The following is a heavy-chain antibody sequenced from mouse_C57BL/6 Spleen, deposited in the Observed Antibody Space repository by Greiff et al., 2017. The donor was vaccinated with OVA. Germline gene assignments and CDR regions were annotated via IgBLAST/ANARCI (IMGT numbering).Heavy chain of an antibody. V-gene: IGHV1-4*01. CDR3: AKPYDYDGY. D-gene: IGHD2-4*01. CDR1: GYTFTSYT. J-gene: IGHJ2*01. CDR2: INPSSGYT. Sequence: VMLVESGAELARPGASVKMSCKASGYTFTSYTMHWVKQRPGQGLEWIGYINPSSGYTKYNQKFKDKATLTADKSSSTAYMQLSSLTSEDSAVYYCAKPYDYDGYWGQGTTLTVSS.